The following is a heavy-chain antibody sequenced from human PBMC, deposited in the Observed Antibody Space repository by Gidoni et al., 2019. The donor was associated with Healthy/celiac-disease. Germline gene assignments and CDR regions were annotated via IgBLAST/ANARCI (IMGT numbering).Heavy chain of an antibody. Sequence: EVQLVESGGRLVKPGGSLRLSCAASGFTFSSYSMNWVRQAPGKGLEWVSSISSSSSYIYYADSVKGRFTISRDNAKNSLYLQMNSLRAEDTAVYYCARDTIAVAGTIEYFQHWGQGTLVTVSS. J-gene: IGHJ1*01. D-gene: IGHD6-19*01. CDR2: ISSSSSYI. CDR3: ARDTIAVAGTIEYFQH. V-gene: IGHV3-21*01. CDR1: GFTFSSYS.